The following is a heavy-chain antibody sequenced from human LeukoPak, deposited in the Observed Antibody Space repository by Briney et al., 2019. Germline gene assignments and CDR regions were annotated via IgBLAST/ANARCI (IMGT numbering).Heavy chain of an antibody. CDR2: ISSSGSTI. CDR3: ARSWFGESHKFDY. Sequence: PGGSLRLSCAASGFTFSSYEMNWVRQAPGKGLEWVSYISSSGSTIYYADSVKGRFTISRDNAKNSLYLQMNGLRAEDTAVYYCARSWFGESHKFDYWGQGTLVTVSS. V-gene: IGHV3-48*03. D-gene: IGHD3-10*01. CDR1: GFTFSSYE. J-gene: IGHJ4*02.